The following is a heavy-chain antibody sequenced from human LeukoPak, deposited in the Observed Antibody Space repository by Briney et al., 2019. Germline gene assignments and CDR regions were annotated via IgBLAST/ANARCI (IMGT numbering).Heavy chain of an antibody. V-gene: IGHV4-59*01. CDR1: GGSISSYY. CDR3: ATTLRFLEWHDAFDI. Sequence: SETLSLTCTVSGGSISSYYWSWIRQPPGKGLEWIGYIYYSGSTNYNPSLKSRVTISVDTSKNQFFLKLSSVTAADTAVYYCATTLRFLEWHDAFDIWGQGTMVTVSS. CDR2: IYYSGST. J-gene: IGHJ3*02. D-gene: IGHD3-3*01.